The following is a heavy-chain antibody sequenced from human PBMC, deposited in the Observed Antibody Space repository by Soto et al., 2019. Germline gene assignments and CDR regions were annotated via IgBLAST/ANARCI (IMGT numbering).Heavy chain of an antibody. D-gene: IGHD6-13*01. CDR3: ARGWEQQLPQNDY. V-gene: IGHV3-30-3*01. CDR2: ISYDGSNK. Sequence: VQLVESGGGVVQPGRSLRLSCAASGFTFSSYAMHWVRQAPGKGLEWVAVISYDGSNKYYADSVKGRFTISRDNSKNTLYLQMNSLRAEDTAVYYCARGWEQQLPQNDYWGQGTLVTVSS. J-gene: IGHJ4*02. CDR1: GFTFSSYA.